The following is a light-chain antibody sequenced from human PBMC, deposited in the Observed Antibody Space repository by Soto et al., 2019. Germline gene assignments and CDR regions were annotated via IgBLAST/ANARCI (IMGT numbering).Light chain of an antibody. J-gene: IGKJ1*01. CDR1: QNIFYSPTDHNQ. Sequence: DVVLTQSPDSLAVSLGETATIKCKSSQNIFYSPTDHNQLAWYQHKPGQPPKVLIYWASTRESGVPDRFSGSGSGTDFTLTITSLQAEDVAVYYCQQFYTFPLTFGQGTKVEIK. CDR3: QQFYTFPLT. CDR2: WAS. V-gene: IGKV4-1*01.